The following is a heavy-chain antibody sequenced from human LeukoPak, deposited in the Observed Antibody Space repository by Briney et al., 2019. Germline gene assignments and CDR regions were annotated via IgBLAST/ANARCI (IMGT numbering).Heavy chain of an antibody. Sequence: ASVKVSCKASGYTFTAYYLHWVRQAPGQGLEWMGWINPNSGGTNYAQKFQGRVTMTRDTSISTAYMELRSLRSDDTAVYYCAREEHNWFDPWGQGTLVAVSS. CDR2: INPNSGGT. CDR3: AREEHNWFDP. V-gene: IGHV1-2*02. D-gene: IGHD1-1*01. J-gene: IGHJ5*02. CDR1: GYTFTAYY.